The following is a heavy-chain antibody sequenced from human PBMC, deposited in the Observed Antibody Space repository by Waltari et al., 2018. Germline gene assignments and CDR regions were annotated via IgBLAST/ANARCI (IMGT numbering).Heavy chain of an antibody. CDR2: INHSGST. CDR1: GGSFSGYY. CDR3: ARGLPSWNYGGAYDY. V-gene: IGHV4-34*01. D-gene: IGHD1-7*01. Sequence: QVQLQQWGAGLLKPSETLSLTCAVYGGSFSGYYWSWIRQPPGKGLEWIGEINHSGSTNYNPSLKSRVTISVDTSKNQFSLKLSSVTAADTAVYYCARGLPSWNYGGAYDYWGQGTLVTVSS. J-gene: IGHJ4*02.